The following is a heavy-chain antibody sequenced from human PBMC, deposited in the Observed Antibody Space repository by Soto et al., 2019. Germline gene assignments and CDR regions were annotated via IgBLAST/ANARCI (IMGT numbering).Heavy chain of an antibody. D-gene: IGHD2-15*01. CDR2: IIPIFVTA. CDR1: GGTFSSYA. CDR3: ARGTYCSGGSCTRYYYCYYGMDV. Sequence: QVQLVQSGAEVKKPGSSVKVSCKASGGTFSSYAISWVRQAPGQGLEWMGGIIPIFVTANYEQKFQGRVTITADESTSTADMELSSLRSEDTAVYYCARGTYCSGGSCTRYYYCYYGMDVWGQGTTVTVSS. J-gene: IGHJ6*02. V-gene: IGHV1-69*12.